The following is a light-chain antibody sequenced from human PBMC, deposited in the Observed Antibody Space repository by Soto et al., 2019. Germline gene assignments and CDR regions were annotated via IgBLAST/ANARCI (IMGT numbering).Light chain of an antibody. Sequence: DIQMTQSPSTLTAAVGDRVAISCRASQSVSGWLAWYQQKPGKVPKLLIYQASTLEDGVPSRFSGSGSGTEFTLTISSLQPDDSATYYCQHYNDYSYTFGPGTNLEIK. CDR3: QHYNDYSYT. CDR1: QSVSGW. V-gene: IGKV1-5*03. CDR2: QAS. J-gene: IGKJ2*01.